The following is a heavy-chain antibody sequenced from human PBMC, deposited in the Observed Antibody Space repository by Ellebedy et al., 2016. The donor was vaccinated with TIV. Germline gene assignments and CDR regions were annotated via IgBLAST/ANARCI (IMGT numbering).Heavy chain of an antibody. Sequence: ASVKVSXXASGYTFTSYGISWVRQAPGQGLEWMGWISAYNGNTNYAQKLQGRVTMTTDTSTSTAYMELRSLRSDDTAVYYCARVLAIFGVVIISDYYYGMDVWGQGTTVTVSS. CDR2: ISAYNGNT. CDR3: ARVLAIFGVVIISDYYYGMDV. CDR1: GYTFTSYG. V-gene: IGHV1-18*04. J-gene: IGHJ6*02. D-gene: IGHD3-3*01.